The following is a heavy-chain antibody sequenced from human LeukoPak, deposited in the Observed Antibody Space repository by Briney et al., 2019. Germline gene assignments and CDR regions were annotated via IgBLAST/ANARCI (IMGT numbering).Heavy chain of an antibody. CDR2: IRYDGSEI. CDR1: GFTLSAYA. D-gene: IGHD3-3*01. V-gene: IGHV3-30*02. CDR3: ARDNGVVHGVYYMDV. Sequence: GGSLRLSSAASGFTLSAYAMHWVRQAPGKGLEWVAFIRYDGSEIYYADSVKGRFTISRDNSKMSLFLQMNSLRAEDTAVYYCARDNGVVHGVYYMDVWGKGTTVTVS. J-gene: IGHJ6*03.